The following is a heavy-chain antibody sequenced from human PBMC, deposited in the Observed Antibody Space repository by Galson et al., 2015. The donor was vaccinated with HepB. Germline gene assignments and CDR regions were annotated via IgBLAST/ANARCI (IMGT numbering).Heavy chain of an antibody. D-gene: IGHD6-13*01. V-gene: IGHV1-2*06. Sequence: SVKVSCKASGYTFTDFYIHWVRQAPGQGLEWMGRISPNSGVTNYAQKFQGRVTVTRDTSISTAYMEVTRLTSDDTAVYYCARASSAGTNAFDVWGQATMVTVSS. CDR2: ISPNSGVT. J-gene: IGHJ3*01. CDR1: GYTFTDFY. CDR3: ARASSAGTNAFDV.